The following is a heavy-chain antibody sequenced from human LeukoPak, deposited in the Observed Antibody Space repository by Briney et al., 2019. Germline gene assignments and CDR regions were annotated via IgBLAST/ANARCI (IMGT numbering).Heavy chain of an antibody. J-gene: IGHJ4*02. CDR2: ISSSSSYI. CDR1: GFTFSSYS. D-gene: IGHD4-17*01. Sequence: GGSLRLSCAASGFTFSSYSMNWVRQAPGKGLEWVSSISSSSSYIYYADSVKGRFTISRDNAKNSLYLQMNRLRAEDTAVYYCARVWEDYDSLTGDIDYWGQGTLVTVSS. CDR3: ARVWEDYDSLTGDIDY. V-gene: IGHV3-21*01.